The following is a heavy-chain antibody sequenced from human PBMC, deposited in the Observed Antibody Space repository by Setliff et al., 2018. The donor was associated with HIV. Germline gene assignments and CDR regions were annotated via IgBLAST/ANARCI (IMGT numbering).Heavy chain of an antibody. Sequence: SETLSLTCTVSGGSIGSYYWSWIRQPPGKGLEWIGYIYYSGSTNYNPSLKSRVTISVDTSKNQFSLKLSSVTAADTAVYYCSSGWYYFDYWGQGTLVTVSS. CDR1: GGSIGSYY. CDR2: IYYSGST. CDR3: SSGWYYFDY. V-gene: IGHV4-59*01. D-gene: IGHD6-19*01. J-gene: IGHJ4*02.